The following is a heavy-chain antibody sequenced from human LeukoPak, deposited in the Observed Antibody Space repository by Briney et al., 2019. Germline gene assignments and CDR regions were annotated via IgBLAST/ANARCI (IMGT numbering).Heavy chain of an antibody. Sequence: PGGSLRLSCSASKFTFSHYGMQWVRQAPGKGLEGVAVISGDGSIKIYADSVKGRFTLSRDDSINTVDLQMNSLRAEDTAVYYCVKEYHSRGFGAYFDYWGQGTLVTVSS. CDR3: VKEYHSRGFGAYFDY. D-gene: IGHD3-3*01. V-gene: IGHV3-30*18. CDR1: KFTFSHYG. CDR2: ISGDGSIK. J-gene: IGHJ4*02.